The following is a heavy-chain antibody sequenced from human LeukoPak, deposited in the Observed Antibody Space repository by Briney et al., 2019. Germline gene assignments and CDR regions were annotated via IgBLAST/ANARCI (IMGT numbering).Heavy chain of an antibody. D-gene: IGHD3-3*01. Sequence: ASVKVSCKASGYTFTSYDINWVRQATGQGLEWMGWMNPNSGNTGYAQKFQGRVTMTRNTSISTAYMELSSLRSEDTAVYYCARRRIEDLGLRFLEWLSTENWFDPWGQGTLVTVSS. CDR3: ARRRIEDLGLRFLEWLSTENWFDP. CDR1: GYTFTSYD. CDR2: MNPNSGNT. J-gene: IGHJ5*02. V-gene: IGHV1-8*01.